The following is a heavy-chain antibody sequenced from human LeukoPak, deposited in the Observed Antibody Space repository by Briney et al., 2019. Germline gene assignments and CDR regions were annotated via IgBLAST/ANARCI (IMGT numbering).Heavy chain of an antibody. Sequence: ASVKVSCKASGYTFTGYYMHWVRQAPGQGLEWMGWINPNSGGTNYAQKFQGRVTMTRDTSISTAYMELSRLRSDDTAVYYCERDYCSGGSCYSIDYWGQGTLVTVSS. J-gene: IGHJ4*02. CDR1: GYTFTGYY. D-gene: IGHD2-15*01. CDR3: ERDYCSGGSCYSIDY. V-gene: IGHV1-2*02. CDR2: INPNSGGT.